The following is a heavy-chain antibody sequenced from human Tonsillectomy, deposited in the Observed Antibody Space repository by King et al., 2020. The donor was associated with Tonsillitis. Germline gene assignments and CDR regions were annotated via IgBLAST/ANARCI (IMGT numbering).Heavy chain of an antibody. CDR1: GYDFNSYG. CDR2: ITAYNGDT. Sequence: QLVQSGAEVKKPGASVKVSCKASGYDFNSYGISWVRQAPGQGLEWMGWITAYNGDTNYAQKARGRVTMTTDTSTRIAYMEVRSLPSDDPAMYYCARFAYCRFSGISCHYPLYYWGPGPLVTVSS. V-gene: IGHV1-18*04. J-gene: IGHJ4*01. D-gene: IGHD3-22*01. CDR3: ARFAYCRFSGISCHYPLYY.